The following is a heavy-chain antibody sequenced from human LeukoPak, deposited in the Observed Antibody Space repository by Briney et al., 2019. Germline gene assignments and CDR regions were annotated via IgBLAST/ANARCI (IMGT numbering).Heavy chain of an antibody. CDR1: GYSFTSYG. D-gene: IGHD5-24*01. Sequence: ASVKVSCKAVGYSFTSYGVVWVRQVPGQGLEWMAWISGSNGDTNFAQKIQGRVTLTTDTSTSTAYMELMSLRSDDTAAYFCARGPRRWLQLTYFDYWGQGTLVNVSS. CDR2: ISGSNGDT. V-gene: IGHV1-18*01. J-gene: IGHJ4*02. CDR3: ARGPRRWLQLTYFDY.